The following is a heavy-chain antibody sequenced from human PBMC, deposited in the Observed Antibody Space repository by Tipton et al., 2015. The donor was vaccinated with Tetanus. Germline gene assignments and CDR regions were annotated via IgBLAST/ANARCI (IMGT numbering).Heavy chain of an antibody. Sequence: LRLSCAASGFTFSSYWMSWVRQPPGKGLEWIGYIYHSGSTYYNPSLKSRVTISVDRSKNQFSLKLSSVTAADTAVYYCARESPSPNWGQGTLVTVSS. CDR1: GFTFSSYW. J-gene: IGHJ4*02. CDR3: ARESPSPN. CDR2: IYHSGST. V-gene: IGHV4-30-2*01.